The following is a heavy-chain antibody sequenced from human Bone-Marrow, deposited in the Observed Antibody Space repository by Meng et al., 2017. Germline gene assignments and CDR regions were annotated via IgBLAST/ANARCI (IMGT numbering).Heavy chain of an antibody. D-gene: IGHD3-22*01. CDR1: GGSFSGYY. Sequence: QVQLKQWGAGLLKPSETLSLTCAVYGGSFSGYYWSWIRQPPGKGLEWIGEINHSGSTNYNPSLKSRVTISVDTSKNQFSLKLSSVTAADTAVYYCARDNTMIGSFDYWGQGTLVTASS. CDR3: ARDNTMIGSFDY. V-gene: IGHV4-34*01. J-gene: IGHJ4*02. CDR2: INHSGST.